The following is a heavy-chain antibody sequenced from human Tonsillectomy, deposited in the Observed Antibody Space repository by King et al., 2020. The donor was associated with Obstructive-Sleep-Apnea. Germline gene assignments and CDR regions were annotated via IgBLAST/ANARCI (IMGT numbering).Heavy chain of an antibody. CDR2: FYSADGA. Sequence: EVQLVESGGGLVQPGGSLRLSCVASGFSVNSNYMTWVRQAPGKGLEWVSLFYSADGASYADSVKGRFTISRHNSKNTLYLQMNSLRLEDTAVYFCASGWWSDDFWSGYHAFDIWGQGTVVTVSS. V-gene: IGHV3-53*04. CDR3: ASGWWSDDFWSGYHAFDI. CDR1: GFSVNSNY. J-gene: IGHJ3*02. D-gene: IGHD3-3*01.